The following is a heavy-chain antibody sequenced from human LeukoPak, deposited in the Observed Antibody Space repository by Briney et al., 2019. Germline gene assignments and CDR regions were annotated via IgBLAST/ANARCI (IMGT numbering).Heavy chain of an antibody. CDR2: IFPSGGEI. J-gene: IGHJ6*03. Sequence: GGSLRLSCAASGFTFSTFAMIWVRQPPGKGLEWVSSIFPSGGEIHYADSVRGRFTISRDNSKSTLSLQMNSLRAEDTAMYYCARVSGRGSSSWYYYYMDVWGKGTTVTVSS. CDR1: GFTFSTFA. D-gene: IGHD6-6*01. V-gene: IGHV3-23*01. CDR3: ARVSGRGSSSWYYYYMDV.